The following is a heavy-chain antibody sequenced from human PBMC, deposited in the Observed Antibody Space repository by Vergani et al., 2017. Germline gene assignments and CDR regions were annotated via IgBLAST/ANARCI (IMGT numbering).Heavy chain of an antibody. V-gene: IGHV3-9*01. CDR3: ARGWSGHGAFDI. J-gene: IGHJ3*02. CDR1: GFTFDDYA. CDR2: ISWNSGSI. Sequence: EVQLVESGGGLVQPGRSLRLSCAASGFTFDDYAMHWVRQAPGKGLEWVSGISWNSGSIGYADSVKGRFTISRDNAKNSLYLQMNSLRAEDTALYYCARGWSGHGAFDIWGQGTMVTVSS. D-gene: IGHD3-3*01.